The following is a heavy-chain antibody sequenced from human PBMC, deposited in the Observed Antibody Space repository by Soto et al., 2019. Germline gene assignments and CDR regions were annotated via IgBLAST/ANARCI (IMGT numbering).Heavy chain of an antibody. Sequence: SETLSLTCTVPGGSISSYYWSWIRQPAGKGLEWIGRIYTSGSTNYNPSLKSRVTMSVDTSKNQFSLKLSSVTAADTAVYYCARERSHYYDSSGPPDYWGQGTLVTVSS. CDR2: IYTSGST. V-gene: IGHV4-4*07. CDR3: ARERSHYYDSSGPPDY. D-gene: IGHD3-22*01. J-gene: IGHJ4*02. CDR1: GGSISSYY.